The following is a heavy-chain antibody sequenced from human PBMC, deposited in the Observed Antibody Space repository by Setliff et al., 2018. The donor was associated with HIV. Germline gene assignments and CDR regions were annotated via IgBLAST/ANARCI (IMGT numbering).Heavy chain of an antibody. CDR1: GGSFSGFY. J-gene: IGHJ4*02. CDR2: INHSGKT. V-gene: IGHV4-34*01. Sequence: SETLSLTCAVYGGSFSGFYWSWIRQAPGKGLEWIGEINHSGKTNYNPSLKSRITLSVDTSENQFALKLASVTAADTAVYYCTRGPLPRADYWGQGTLVTVSS. CDR3: TRGPLPRADY.